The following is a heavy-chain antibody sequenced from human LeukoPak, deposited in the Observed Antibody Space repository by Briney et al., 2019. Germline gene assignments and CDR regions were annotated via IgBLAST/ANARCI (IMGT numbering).Heavy chain of an antibody. Sequence: PGGSLRLSCAASGFTFSSFDMHWVRQPTGQGLEWVSTIGTASDTYYPGFVEGRFTLSRDNAKNSLYLQMNSLTAGDTAVYYCARGPPRGKYYYMDVSGKGTTVTVSS. J-gene: IGHJ6*03. D-gene: IGHD1-1*01. CDR3: ARGPPRGKYYYMDV. V-gene: IGHV3-13*01. CDR2: IGTASDT. CDR1: GFTFSSFD.